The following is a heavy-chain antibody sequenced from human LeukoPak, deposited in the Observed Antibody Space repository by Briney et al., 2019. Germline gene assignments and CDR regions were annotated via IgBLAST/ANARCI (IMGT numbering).Heavy chain of an antibody. CDR3: ARGSYSSGWYGYYYYYGMDV. J-gene: IGHJ6*02. Sequence: GASVKVSCKASGYTFTSYGISWVRQAPGQGLEWMGWISAYNGNTNYAQKLQGRVTMTTDTSTSTAYMELRSLRSDDTAVYYCARGSYSSGWYGYYYYYGMDVWGQGTTVTVSS. D-gene: IGHD6-19*01. CDR1: GYTFTSYG. V-gene: IGHV1-18*01. CDR2: ISAYNGNT.